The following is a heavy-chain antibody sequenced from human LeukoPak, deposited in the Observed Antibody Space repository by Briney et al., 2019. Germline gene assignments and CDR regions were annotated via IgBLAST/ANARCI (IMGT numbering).Heavy chain of an antibody. CDR2: IYPGDSDT. J-gene: IGHJ4*02. CDR1: GYSLTSYW. CDR3: ARPISDSSSWYDY. V-gene: IGHV5-51*01. Sequence: GESLKISCKGSGYSLTSYWIGWVRQMPGKGLEWMGIIYPGDSDTRYSPSFQGQATTSADKSISTAYLQWSSLKASDTAMYYCARPISDSSSWYDYWGQGTLVTVSS. D-gene: IGHD6-13*01.